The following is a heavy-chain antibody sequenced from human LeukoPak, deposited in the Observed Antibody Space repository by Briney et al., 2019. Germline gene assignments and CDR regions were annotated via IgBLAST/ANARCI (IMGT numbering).Heavy chain of an antibody. CDR1: GDSLNTYY. CDR2: VACSGTS. D-gene: IGHD2-21*02. Sequence: PSETLSLTCTVSGDSLNTYYWTWIRQTPGKELEWIGFVACSGTSNYNPSLKSRVSISIDTSKNQFSLALTSVTPADTAVYYCASVVRGVVTSYWFDPWAQGTLV. V-gene: IGHV4-59*01. J-gene: IGHJ5*02. CDR3: ASVVRGVVTSYWFDP.